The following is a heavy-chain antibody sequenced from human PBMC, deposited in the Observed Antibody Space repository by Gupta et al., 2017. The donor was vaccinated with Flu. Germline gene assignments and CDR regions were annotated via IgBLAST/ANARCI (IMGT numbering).Heavy chain of an antibody. J-gene: IGHJ6*02. CDR1: EFTCSDYG. V-gene: IGHV3-30*18. Sequence: SEFTCSDYGMHAVRRAPGKGLEWMAGMEDDRSNHWYGGPVRGRFAISGGNSKSTPVLRMNSLGAVDAAVYDCAKDERHNWNYDGDDGGQGTTVTVSS. CDR2: MEDDRSNH. CDR3: AKDERHNWNYDGDD. D-gene: IGHD1-7*01.